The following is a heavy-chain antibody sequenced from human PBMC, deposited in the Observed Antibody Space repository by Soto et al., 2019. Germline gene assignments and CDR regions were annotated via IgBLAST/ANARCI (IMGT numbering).Heavy chain of an antibody. J-gene: IGHJ4*02. CDR1: VFTFSTYA. CDR3: AKDVGSSLPYYFDY. V-gene: IGHV3-23*01. D-gene: IGHD3-10*01. CDR2: ISGSGGST. Sequence: EVQLLESGGGLVQPGGSLRLSCEASVFTFSTYAMSWVRQAPGKGLEWVSGISGSGGSTYYADSVKGRFTISRDNSKNTVYLQMNSLGAEDTAVYYCAKDVGSSLPYYFDYWGQGILVTVSS.